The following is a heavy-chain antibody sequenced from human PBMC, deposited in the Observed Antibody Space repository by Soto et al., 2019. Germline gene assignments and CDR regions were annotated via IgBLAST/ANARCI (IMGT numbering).Heavy chain of an antibody. CDR1: GGSISSDY. Sequence: SETLSLTCTVSGGSISSDYWSWIRQPPEMGQQWIGYIHYSRGTNYNPSIKSRVTLSVDTSKNQFSLKLSSVTAADTSVYYCARGTVTTRYFDYWGQGILVTVSS. CDR3: ARGTVTTRYFDY. V-gene: IGHV4-59*01. J-gene: IGHJ4*02. D-gene: IGHD4-17*01. CDR2: IHYSRGT.